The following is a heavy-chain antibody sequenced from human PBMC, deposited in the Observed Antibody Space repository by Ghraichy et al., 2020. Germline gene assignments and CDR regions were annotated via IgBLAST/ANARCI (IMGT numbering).Heavy chain of an antibody. CDR2: IKGDGSKK. D-gene: IGHD3-10*01. CDR1: GFSFSNYW. V-gene: IGHV3-7*03. Sequence: GGSLRLSCEASGFSFSNYWMTWVRQAPGMGLEWVANIKGDGSKKNYVGSVEGRFTISRDNAKNSLFLQVNSLRGEDTAVYYCARDTTYSFGSGTYYDAYDIWGQGTLVSVSS. CDR3: ARDTTYSFGSGTYYDAYDI. J-gene: IGHJ3*02.